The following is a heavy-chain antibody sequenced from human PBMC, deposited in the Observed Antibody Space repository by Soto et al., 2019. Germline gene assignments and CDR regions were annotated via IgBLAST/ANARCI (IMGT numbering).Heavy chain of an antibody. CDR1: GYTFTGYY. J-gene: IGHJ6*02. V-gene: IGHV1-2*02. CDR3: ANTHGYSSSWYSVGYYYGMDV. Sequence: GASVKVSCKASGYTFTGYYMHWVRQAPGQGLEWMGWINPNSGGTNYAQRFQGRVTMTRDTSISTAYMELSRLRSDDTAVYYCANTHGYSSSWYSVGYYYGMDVWGQGTTVTVSS. CDR2: INPNSGGT. D-gene: IGHD6-13*01.